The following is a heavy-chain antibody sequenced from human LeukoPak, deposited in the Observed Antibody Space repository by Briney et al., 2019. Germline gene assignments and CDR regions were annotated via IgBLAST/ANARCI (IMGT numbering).Heavy chain of an antibody. Sequence: PGGSLRLSCSASGFTFSAYAMYWVRQAPGKGLEYVPGISSNGGSSFYADSVKGRFTISRDNSKNTLYLQMSSLRAEDTAVYYCVKITSVTGGDCWGQGTRLTVSS. V-gene: IGHV3-64D*09. CDR3: VKITSVTGGDC. D-gene: IGHD1-1*01. J-gene: IGHJ4*02. CDR1: GFTFSAYA. CDR2: ISSNGGSS.